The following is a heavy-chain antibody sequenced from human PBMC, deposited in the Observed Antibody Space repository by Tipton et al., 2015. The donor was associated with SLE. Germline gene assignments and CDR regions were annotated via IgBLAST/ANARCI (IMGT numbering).Heavy chain of an antibody. CDR2: IYYSGST. Sequence: PGLVKPSETLSLTCTVSGGSVSSGSYYWSWIRQPPGKGLEWIGYIYYSGSTNYNPSLKSRVTISVDTSKNQFSLKLSSVTAADTAVYYCARDPYMVRGVNDAFDIWGQGTMVTVSS. CDR1: GGSVSSGSYY. D-gene: IGHD3-10*01. J-gene: IGHJ3*02. V-gene: IGHV4-61*01. CDR3: ARDPYMVRGVNDAFDI.